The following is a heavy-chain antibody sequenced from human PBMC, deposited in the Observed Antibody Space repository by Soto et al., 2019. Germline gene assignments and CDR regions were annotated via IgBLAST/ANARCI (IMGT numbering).Heavy chain of an antibody. CDR3: ARDRANNDRSGYPRFDY. CDR1: GYTLTNSG. CDR2: ISGYSGNS. Sequence: QVQLVQSGAEVKQPGASVKVSCKASGYTLTNSGISWVRQAPGQGLEWMGWISGYSGNSNYAQNLQGRVTMTTDTSTSTAYMELRSLTSDDTAVYYCARDRANNDRSGYPRFDYWGQGTLVTVSS. V-gene: IGHV1-18*01. D-gene: IGHD3-22*01. J-gene: IGHJ4*02.